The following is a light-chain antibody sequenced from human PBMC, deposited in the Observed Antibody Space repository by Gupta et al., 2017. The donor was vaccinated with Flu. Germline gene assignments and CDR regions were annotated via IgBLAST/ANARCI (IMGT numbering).Light chain of an antibody. CDR3: MHSTRWPWT. CDR2: KAS. Sequence: DGVLTQSPLSLPVTLGQPASISCRSSQSLVYSDGDSYVSWFHQRPGQSPRRLIYKASNRDSGVPDRISGSGSGTDFTLKISRVEAVDVGVYYCMHSTRWPWTFGQGTKVEIK. J-gene: IGKJ1*01. V-gene: IGKV2-30*01. CDR1: QSLVYSDGDSY.